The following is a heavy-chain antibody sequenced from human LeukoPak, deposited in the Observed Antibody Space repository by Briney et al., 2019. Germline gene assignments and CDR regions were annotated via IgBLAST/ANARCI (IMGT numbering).Heavy chain of an antibody. D-gene: IGHD6-19*01. Sequence: PGGSLRLSCAASGFTFSSYWMSWVRQAPGKGLEWVANIKQDGSEKYYVDSVKGRFTISRDNAKNSLYLQMNSLRAEDTAVYYCARGSTYSSGWYAGFDYWGQGTLVTVSS. J-gene: IGHJ4*02. CDR1: GFTFSSYW. CDR2: IKQDGSEK. V-gene: IGHV3-7*01. CDR3: ARGSTYSSGWYAGFDY.